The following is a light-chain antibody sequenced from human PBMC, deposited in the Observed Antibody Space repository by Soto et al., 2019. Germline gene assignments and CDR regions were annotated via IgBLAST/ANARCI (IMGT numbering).Light chain of an antibody. Sequence: EIVLTQSPGTLSLSPGEIATLSCRASQSVSSIYLAWYQQKPGQAPRLLIYRASSRATGIPDRFSGSGSGTDFTLTISRLEPEDFAVYYCQPYDGSHPYTFGQGTKLEIK. CDR1: QSVSSIY. V-gene: IGKV3-20*01. CDR2: RAS. J-gene: IGKJ2*01. CDR3: QPYDGSHPYT.